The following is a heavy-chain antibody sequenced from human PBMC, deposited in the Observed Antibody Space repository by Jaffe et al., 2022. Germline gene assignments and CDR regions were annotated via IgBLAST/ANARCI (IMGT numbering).Heavy chain of an antibody. J-gene: IGHJ6*03. CDR2: IYYSGST. CDR1: GGSISSYY. Sequence: QVQLQESGPGLVKPSETLSLTCTVSGGSISSYYWSWIRQPPGKGLEWIGYIYYSGSTNYNPSLKSRVTISVDTSKNQFSLKLSSVTAADTAVYYCARGARQLERRRLYYYYYMDVWGKGTTVTVSS. V-gene: IGHV4-59*01. D-gene: IGHD1-1*01. CDR3: ARGARQLERRRLYYYYYMDV.